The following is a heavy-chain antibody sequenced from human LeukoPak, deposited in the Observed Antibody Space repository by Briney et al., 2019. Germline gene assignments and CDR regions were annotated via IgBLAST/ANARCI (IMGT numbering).Heavy chain of an antibody. CDR1: GGSISSHY. J-gene: IGHJ6*03. Sequence: SETLSLTCTVSGGSISSHYWTWIRQSPVKGLEWIGDISNSGSTSYNPSLKSRVTISIDTSKNQFSLKLSSVTAADTAVYYCGRDALVGYFSYYYMDVWGKGTTVTASS. D-gene: IGHD2-15*01. V-gene: IGHV4-59*11. CDR2: ISNSGST. CDR3: GRDALVGYFSYYYMDV.